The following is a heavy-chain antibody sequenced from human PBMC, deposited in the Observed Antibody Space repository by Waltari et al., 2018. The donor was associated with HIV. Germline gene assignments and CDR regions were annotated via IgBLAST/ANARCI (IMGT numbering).Heavy chain of an antibody. J-gene: IGHJ6*02. CDR3: ARDPRSSGYYGMDV. Sequence: EVQLVASGGGLIEPGGSLRVSGAASGFPISSHYMSWVRQAPGKGLEWVSVIYSGGSRYYADSVKGRFIISRDNSKNTVSLHMNSLRAEDTAVYYCARDPRSSGYYGMDVWGQGIKVTVSS. CDR1: GFPISSHY. CDR2: IYSGGSR. V-gene: IGHV3-53*01. D-gene: IGHD1-26*01.